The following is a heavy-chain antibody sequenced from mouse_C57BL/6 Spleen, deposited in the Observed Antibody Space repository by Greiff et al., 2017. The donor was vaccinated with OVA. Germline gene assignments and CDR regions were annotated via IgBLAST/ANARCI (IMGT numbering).Heavy chain of an antibody. D-gene: IGHD1-1*01. CDR3: ARQGYYGSSYRYFDV. CDR2: ISSGSSTI. J-gene: IGHJ1*03. CDR1: GFTFSDYG. Sequence: EVKLMESGGGLVKPGGSLKLSCAASGFTFSDYGMHWVRQAPEKGLEWVAYISSGSSTIYYADTVKGRFTISRDNAKNTLFLQMTSLRSEDTAMYYGARQGYYGSSYRYFDVWGTGTTVTVSS. V-gene: IGHV5-17*01.